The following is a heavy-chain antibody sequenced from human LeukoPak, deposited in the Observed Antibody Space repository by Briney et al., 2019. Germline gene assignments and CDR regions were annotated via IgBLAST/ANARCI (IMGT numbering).Heavy chain of an antibody. CDR1: GYTFTSYY. D-gene: IGHD5-12*01. Sequence: ASVKVSCKASGYTFTSYYMHWVRQAPGRGLEWMGIINPSGGSTSYAQKFQGRVTMTRDTSTSTVYMELSSLRSEDTAVYYCARDLGGYDCFDYWGQGTLVTVSS. CDR3: ARDLGGYDCFDY. CDR2: INPSGGST. V-gene: IGHV1-46*01. J-gene: IGHJ4*02.